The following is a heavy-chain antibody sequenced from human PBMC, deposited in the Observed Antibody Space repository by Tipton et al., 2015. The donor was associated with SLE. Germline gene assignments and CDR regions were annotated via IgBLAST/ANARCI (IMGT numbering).Heavy chain of an antibody. D-gene: IGHD5-18*01. V-gene: IGHV3-23*01. CDR1: GFAFSSYG. Sequence: SLRLSCAASGFAFSSYGMTWVRQAPGRGLEWVSTINDGGTTTYYADSVKGRFTISRDNSKNTLYLQMNSLRAEGTAVYYCAKVWGHHFGYVRFYFDYWGQGNLVTVSS. CDR3: AKVWGHHFGYVRFYFDY. J-gene: IGHJ4*02. CDR2: INDGGTTT.